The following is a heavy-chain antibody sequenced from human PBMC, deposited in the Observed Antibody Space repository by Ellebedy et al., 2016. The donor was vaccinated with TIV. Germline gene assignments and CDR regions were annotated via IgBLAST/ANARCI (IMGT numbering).Heavy chain of an antibody. CDR2: INQDGNEI. Sequence: GESLKISCVVSGFTFSNYGIHWVRQAPGKGLEWVANINQDGNEINYGDSVKGRFTISRDNAKNSLYLQMNGLRAEDTAVYYCARDPAYSALDIWGQGTMVTVSS. CDR1: GFTFSNYG. D-gene: IGHD2-15*01. CDR3: ARDPAYSALDI. J-gene: IGHJ3*02. V-gene: IGHV3-7*01.